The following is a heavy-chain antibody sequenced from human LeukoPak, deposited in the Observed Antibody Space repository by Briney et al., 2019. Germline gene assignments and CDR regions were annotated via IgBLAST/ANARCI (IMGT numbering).Heavy chain of an antibody. CDR1: GGSISTYY. J-gene: IGHJ4*02. Sequence: SETLSLACTVSGGSISTYYWGWIRQTPGKGLEWIGYIYYSGSTYYNPSLKSRVTISVDTSKNQFSLKVNSVTAADTAVYYCVSHPYSSGWYVDYWGQGTLVTVSS. D-gene: IGHD6-19*01. V-gene: IGHV4-59*04. CDR3: VSHPYSSGWYVDY. CDR2: IYYSGST.